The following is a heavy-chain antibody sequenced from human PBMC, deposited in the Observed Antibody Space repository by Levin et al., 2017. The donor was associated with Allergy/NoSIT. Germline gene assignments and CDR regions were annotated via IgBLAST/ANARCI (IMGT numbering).Heavy chain of an antibody. CDR2: ISGSGGST. V-gene: IGHV3-23*01. J-gene: IGHJ1*01. CDR3: AKDPYPTTRIAAAASEH. D-gene: IGHD6-13*01. Sequence: GGSLRLSCAASGFTFSSYAMSWVRQAPGKGLEWVSAISGSGGSTYYADSVKGRFTISRDNSKNTLYLQMNSLRAEDTAVYYCAKDPYPTTRIAAAASEHWGQGTLVTVSS. CDR1: GFTFSSYA.